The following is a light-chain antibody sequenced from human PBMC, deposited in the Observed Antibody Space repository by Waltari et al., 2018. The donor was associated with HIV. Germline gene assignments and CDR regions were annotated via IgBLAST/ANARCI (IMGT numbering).Light chain of an antibody. CDR2: DGS. Sequence: IQLTQSPSSLSVSVRDRVTLTCQASHDISTYLNWYQQKDGKAPNLLIFDGSNLETGAPSRFSGRGAGTDFTLTISSLQPGDVGTYYCQEYANLPPFSFGGGTKVDIK. CDR1: HDISTY. CDR3: QEYANLPPFS. V-gene: IGKV1-33*01. J-gene: IGKJ4*01.